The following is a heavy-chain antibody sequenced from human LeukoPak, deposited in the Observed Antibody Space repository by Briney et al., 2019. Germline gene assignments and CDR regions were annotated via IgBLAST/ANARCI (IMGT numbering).Heavy chain of an antibody. CDR2: ISYDGSNK. V-gene: IGHV3-30-3*01. CDR1: GFTFSSYA. D-gene: IGHD1-14*01. Sequence: GRSLRLSCAASGFTFSSYAMHWVRQAPGKGLEWVAVISYDGSNKYYADSVKGRFTISRDNSKNTLYLQMNSLRAEDTAVYYCTTGYGRFDIWGQGTMVTVSS. CDR3: TTGYGRFDI. J-gene: IGHJ3*02.